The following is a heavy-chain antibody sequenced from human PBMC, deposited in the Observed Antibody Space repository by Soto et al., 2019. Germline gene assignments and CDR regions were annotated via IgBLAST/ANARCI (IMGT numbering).Heavy chain of an antibody. CDR3: ARAADWFAP. CDR2: INVANGNT. CDR1: GYTFTSYA. V-gene: IGHV1-3*01. J-gene: IGHJ5*02. Sequence: ASVKVSCKASGYTFTSYAMHWVRQAPGQRLEWMGWINVANGNTKYSQKFQGRVTITRDTSASTAYMELSSLRSEDTAVYYCARAADWFAPWGQGTLITVSS.